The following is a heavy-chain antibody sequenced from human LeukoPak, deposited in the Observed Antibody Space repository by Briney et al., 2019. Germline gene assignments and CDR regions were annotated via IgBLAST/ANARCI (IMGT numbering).Heavy chain of an antibody. CDR2: IYPGDSDT. V-gene: IGHV5-51*01. J-gene: IGHJ3*02. D-gene: IGHD2-2*01. CDR3: ARSKGDVVVITPDSEYAFDI. CDR1: GYSFTSYW. Sequence: GESLKISCKGSGYSFTSYWIGWVRQMPGKGLEWMGIIYPGDSDTRYSPSFQGQVTISADKSISTAYLQWSSLKASDTAMYYCARSKGDVVVITPDSEYAFDIWGQGTMVTVSS.